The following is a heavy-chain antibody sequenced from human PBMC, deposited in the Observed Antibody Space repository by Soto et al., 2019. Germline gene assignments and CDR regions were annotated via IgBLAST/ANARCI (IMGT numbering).Heavy chain of an antibody. J-gene: IGHJ3*02. D-gene: IGHD3-3*01. CDR1: GYSIISGHY. Sequence: PSETLSLTCAVSGYSIISGHYWGWIRQPPGKGLEWIGSIYHSGSTYYNPSLKSRVSISVDTSKDDFPLKLNSVTAADTAVYYCARASATDYDFWSGYRSFDAFDIWGQGTMVTVS. CDR3: ARASATDYDFWSGYRSFDAFDI. V-gene: IGHV4-38-2*01. CDR2: IYHSGST.